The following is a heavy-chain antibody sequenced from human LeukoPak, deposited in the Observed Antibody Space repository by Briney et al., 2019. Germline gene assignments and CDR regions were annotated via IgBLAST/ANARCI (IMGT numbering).Heavy chain of an antibody. CDR3: AKDRGGYSSSWYLPLDY. Sequence: PGRSLRLSCAASGFTFSSYGMHWVRQAPGKGLEWVAVIWYDGSNKYYADSVKGRFTISRDNSKNTLYLQMNSLRAEDTAVYYCAKDRGGYSSSWYLPLDYWGQGTLVTVSS. CDR1: GFTFSSYG. V-gene: IGHV3-33*06. D-gene: IGHD6-13*01. CDR2: IWYDGSNK. J-gene: IGHJ4*02.